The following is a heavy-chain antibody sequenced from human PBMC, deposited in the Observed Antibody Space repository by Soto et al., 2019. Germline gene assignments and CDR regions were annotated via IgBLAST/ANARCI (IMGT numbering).Heavy chain of an antibody. CDR1: GFTVSNNY. D-gene: IGHD3-3*01. Sequence: PGGSLRLSCAASGFTVSNNYMNWVRQAPGEGLEWVSVIYTGGSTYYADSVKGRLTISRDNSKNTLYLQMNSLRAEDTAVYYCAASYDFDYWGQGTLVTVSS. CDR3: AASYDFDY. V-gene: IGHV3-66*01. J-gene: IGHJ4*02. CDR2: IYTGGST.